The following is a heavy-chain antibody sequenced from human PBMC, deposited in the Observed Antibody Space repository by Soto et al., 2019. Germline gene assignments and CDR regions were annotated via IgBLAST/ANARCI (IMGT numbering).Heavy chain of an antibody. CDR3: TTDVIWATGTTG. J-gene: IGHJ4*02. D-gene: IGHD1-7*01. CDR1: GFTFSNAW. V-gene: IGHV3-15*01. CDR2: IKSKTDGGTT. Sequence: EVQLVESGGGLVKPGGSLRLSCAASGFTFSNAWMSWVRQAPGKGLEWVGRIKSKTDGGTTDYAAPVKGRFTISRDDSKNALYLQMNSLKTEDTAVYYCTTDVIWATGTTGWGQGTLVTVSS.